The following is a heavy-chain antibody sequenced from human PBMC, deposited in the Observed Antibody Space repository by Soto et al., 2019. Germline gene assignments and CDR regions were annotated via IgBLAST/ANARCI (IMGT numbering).Heavy chain of an antibody. J-gene: IGHJ4*02. CDR3: TSVVVTDSTDY. V-gene: IGHV3-15*01. CDR2: IKSKTDGGTT. D-gene: IGHD2-21*02. CDR1: GITFSNAW. Sequence: EVQLVESGGGLVKPGGSLRLSCAASGITFSNAWMTWVRQAPGKGLEWVGRIKSKTDGGTTDYAAPVKGRFTISRDDSKNTLYLQMNSLKTEDTAMYYCTSVVVTDSTDYWGQGTLVTVSS.